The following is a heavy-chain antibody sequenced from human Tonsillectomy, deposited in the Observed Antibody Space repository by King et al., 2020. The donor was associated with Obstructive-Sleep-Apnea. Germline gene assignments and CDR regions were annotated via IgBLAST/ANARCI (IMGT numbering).Heavy chain of an antibody. CDR3: ARIGFTSGWAYFDY. V-gene: IGHV4-59*01. D-gene: IGHD6-19*01. Sequence: VQLVESGPGLVKPSETLSLTCTVSGGSITNYYWIWIRQPPGKGLEWIGYIYYSGSTNYNPSLKSRVTLSVDASKNQYSLKLSSVTAADTAVYYCARIGFTSGWAYFDYWGQGTLVTVSS. CDR1: GGSITNYY. J-gene: IGHJ4*02. CDR2: IYYSGST.